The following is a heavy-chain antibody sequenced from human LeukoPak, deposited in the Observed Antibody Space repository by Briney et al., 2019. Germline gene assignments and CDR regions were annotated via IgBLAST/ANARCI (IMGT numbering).Heavy chain of an antibody. CDR2: INGDGSGI. V-gene: IGHV3-74*01. Sequence: PGGSLRLSCAASGFTFSSYWMHWVRQVPGKGLVWVARINGDGSGITYADSVKGRFTISRDNAKNTVYLQMNSLRVEDTAVYYCATTKVTTGPWGQGTLVTVSS. J-gene: IGHJ5*02. D-gene: IGHD4-17*01. CDR1: GFTFSSYW. CDR3: ATTKVTTGP.